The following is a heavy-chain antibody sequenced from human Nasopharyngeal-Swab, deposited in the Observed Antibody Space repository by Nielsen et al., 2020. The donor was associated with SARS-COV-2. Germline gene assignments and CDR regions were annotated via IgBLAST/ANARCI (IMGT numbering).Heavy chain of an antibody. CDR1: GGSISSSSYY. J-gene: IGHJ4*02. Sequence: SETLSLTCTVSGGSISSSSYYWGWIRQPPGKGLEWIGSIYYSGSTYYNPSLKSRVTISVDTSKNQFSLKLSSVTAADTAVYYCASETYSSGFGWGQGTLVTVSS. CDR2: IYYSGST. D-gene: IGHD6-19*01. V-gene: IGHV4-39*01. CDR3: ASETYSSGFG.